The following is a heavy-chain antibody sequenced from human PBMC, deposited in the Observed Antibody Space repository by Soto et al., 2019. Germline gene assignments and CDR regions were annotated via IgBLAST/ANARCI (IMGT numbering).Heavy chain of an antibody. V-gene: IGHV1-69*01. D-gene: IGHD5-12*01. J-gene: IGHJ6*02. Sequence: QVQLVQSGAEVKKPGSSVKVSCKASGGTFSSYAISWVRQAPGQGLEWMGGIIPIFGTANYAQKFQGRVTITADESTSTAYMELSSLRAEDTAVYYCATRRDGYNYYYYGMDVWGQGTTVTVSS. CDR2: IIPIFGTA. CDR1: GGTFSSYA. CDR3: ATRRDGYNYYYYGMDV.